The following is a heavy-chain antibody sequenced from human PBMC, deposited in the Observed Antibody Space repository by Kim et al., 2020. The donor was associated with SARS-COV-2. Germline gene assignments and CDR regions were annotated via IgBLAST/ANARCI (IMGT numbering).Heavy chain of an antibody. V-gene: IGHV3-9*01. CDR3: TKGYCTGGYCRNAFDI. CDR2: ISWNSGDI. J-gene: IGHJ3*02. CDR1: GFTFDDYA. D-gene: IGHD2-8*02. Sequence: GGSLRLSCAASGFTFDDYAMHWVRQAPGKGLEWVSGISWNSGDIGYADSVKGRFTISRDNAQNSLYLQMNSLRAEDTALYYCTKGYCTGGYCRNAFDIWGQGTMVTVSS.